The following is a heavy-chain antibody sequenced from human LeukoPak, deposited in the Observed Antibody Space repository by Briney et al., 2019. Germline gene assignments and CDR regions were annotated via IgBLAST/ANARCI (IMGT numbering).Heavy chain of an antibody. CDR3: ARESPACGEDCYFDY. Sequence: SCKASGYTFTGYYMHWVRQAPGRGLEWVAGISYDGTNKYYADSVKGRFTISRDNSKNTLYLQMNSLRTDDTAVYYCARESPACGEDCYFDYWGQGTLVTVSS. D-gene: IGHD2-21*02. V-gene: IGHV3-30-3*01. CDR1: GYTFTGYY. J-gene: IGHJ4*02. CDR2: ISYDGTNK.